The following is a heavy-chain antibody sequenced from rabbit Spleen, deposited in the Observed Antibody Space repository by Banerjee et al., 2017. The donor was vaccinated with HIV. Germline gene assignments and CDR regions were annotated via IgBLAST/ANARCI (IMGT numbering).Heavy chain of an antibody. CDR2: IAGSSGNT. V-gene: IGHV1S40*01. Sequence: QSLEESGGGLVQPEGSLALTCKASGFSFSSSDYICWVRQAPGKGLEWISCIAGSSGNTYSAIWAKGRFTISKTSSTTVTLQMTSLTAADTATYFCARDTSTSFSTYGMDLWGPGTLVTVS. CDR3: ARDTSTSFSTYGMDL. J-gene: IGHJ6*01. CDR1: GFSFSSSDY. D-gene: IGHD1-1*01.